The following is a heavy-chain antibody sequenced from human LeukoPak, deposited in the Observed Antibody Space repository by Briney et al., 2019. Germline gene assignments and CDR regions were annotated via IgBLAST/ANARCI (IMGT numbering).Heavy chain of an antibody. J-gene: IGHJ5*02. Sequence: SETLSLTCGVYGGSFSGYYWSWIRQPPGKGLEWIGEINHSGSTNYNPSLKSRVTISVDTSKNQFSLKLSSVTAADTAVYYCARGQVAAAANWFDPWGQGTLVTVSS. CDR1: GGSFSGYY. CDR2: INHSGST. V-gene: IGHV4-34*01. CDR3: ARGQVAAAANWFDP. D-gene: IGHD6-13*01.